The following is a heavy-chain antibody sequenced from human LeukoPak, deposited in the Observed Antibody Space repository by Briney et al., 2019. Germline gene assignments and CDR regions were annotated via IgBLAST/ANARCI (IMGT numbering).Heavy chain of an antibody. CDR2: IKEDGSEK. D-gene: IGHD6-19*01. CDR1: GFTFSTFE. V-gene: IGHV3-7*05. CDR3: ASQFWWAAVAGTTLDY. J-gene: IGHJ4*02. Sequence: GGSLRLSCAASGFTFSTFEMTWVRQAPGGGLEGVANIKEDGSEKSYVDSVKGRFTISRDNAKISLYLQMNSLRAEDTAVYYCASQFWWAAVAGTTLDYWGQGTLVTVSS.